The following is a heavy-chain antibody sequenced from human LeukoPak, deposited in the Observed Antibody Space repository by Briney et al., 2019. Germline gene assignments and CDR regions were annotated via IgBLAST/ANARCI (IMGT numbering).Heavy chain of an antibody. CDR1: GFTFSTYW. CDR3: AKSTDYYGSGSYLNAFDI. CDR2: ISGSGGST. J-gene: IGHJ3*02. Sequence: GGSLRLSCAASGFTFSTYWMSWVRQAPGTGLEWVSAISGSGGSTYYADSVKGRFTISRDNSKNTLYLQMNSLRAEDTAVYYCAKSTDYYGSGSYLNAFDIWGQGTMVTVSS. D-gene: IGHD3-10*01. V-gene: IGHV3-23*01.